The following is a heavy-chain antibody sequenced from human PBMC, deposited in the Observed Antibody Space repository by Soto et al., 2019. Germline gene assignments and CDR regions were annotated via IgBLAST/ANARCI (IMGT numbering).Heavy chain of an antibody. CDR3: AIAPVEDYDFLSGYYAFDI. Sequence: QVQLVQSGAEVKKPGASLKVSCKASGYTFTRYDINWVRQATGQGLEWMGWMNPNSGNTGYAQKFQGRVNMIRNTAISTAYMELSSLRSEDTAVYYCAIAPVEDYDFLSGYYAFDIWGQGTMVTVSS. V-gene: IGHV1-8*01. D-gene: IGHD3-3*01. J-gene: IGHJ3*02. CDR2: MNPNSGNT. CDR1: GYTFTRYD.